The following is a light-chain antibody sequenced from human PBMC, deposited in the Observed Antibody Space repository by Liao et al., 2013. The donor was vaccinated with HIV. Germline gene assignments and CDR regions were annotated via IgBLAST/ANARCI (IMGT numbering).Light chain of an antibody. Sequence: SYELTQPPSVSVSPGQTATVTCSGDKLGDKYVSWYQQRPGQSPVLVIYEDTKRPSGIPERFSGSNSGNTATLTISGTQAMDEADYYCQAWDSRAMVFGGGTKLTVL. J-gene: IGLJ2*01. V-gene: IGLV3-1*01. CDR3: QAWDSRAMV. CDR1: KLGDKY. CDR2: EDT.